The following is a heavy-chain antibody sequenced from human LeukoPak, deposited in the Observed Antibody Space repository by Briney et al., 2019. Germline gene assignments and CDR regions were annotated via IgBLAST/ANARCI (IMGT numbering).Heavy chain of an antibody. Sequence: GASVKVSCKASGVTFSSYAISWVPQAPGQGLEWMGRIITTLGIANYTQKFQGRVTITADKSTSTAYMELRSLRSENTAVYYCACCDNSSDCSNWFDPWGQGTLVTVSS. D-gene: IGHD6-19*01. CDR1: GVTFSSYA. J-gene: IGHJ5*02. CDR3: ACCDNSSDCSNWFDP. V-gene: IGHV1-69*04. CDR2: IITTLGIA.